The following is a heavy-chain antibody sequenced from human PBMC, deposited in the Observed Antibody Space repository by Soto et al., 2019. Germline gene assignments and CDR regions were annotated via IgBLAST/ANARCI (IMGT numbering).Heavy chain of an antibody. J-gene: IGHJ4*02. D-gene: IGHD1-26*01. V-gene: IGHV3-33*03. CDR3: DRWTGVGDTGWGPVD. Sequence: QVQLVQSGGGVVQPGTSLRLSCAASGFTFSNHGMHWVRQAPGKGLEWVAVISYDGSNKFYADSVKVRFTISRDNSKNTLNLQMDSLRAEDRGVYYCDRWTGVGDTGWGPVDWGQGTPVTVSS. CDR1: GFTFSNHG. CDR2: ISYDGSNK.